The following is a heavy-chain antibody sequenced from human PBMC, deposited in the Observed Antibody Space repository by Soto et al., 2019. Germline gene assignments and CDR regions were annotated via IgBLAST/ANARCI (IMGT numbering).Heavy chain of an antibody. CDR3: AHSRCGGDCLQSYSSHYYYGMDV. V-gene: IGHV2-5*02. CDR2: IYWDDDK. Sequence: SGPTLVNPTQTLTLTCTFSGFSLSTGGVGVGWIRQPPGKALEWLALIYWDDDKRYSPSLKSRLTITKDTSKNQVVLTMTNMDPVDTATYYCAHSRCGGDCLQSYSSHYYYGMDVWAKGPRSPS. CDR1: GFSLSTGGVG. J-gene: IGHJ6*02. D-gene: IGHD2-21*02.